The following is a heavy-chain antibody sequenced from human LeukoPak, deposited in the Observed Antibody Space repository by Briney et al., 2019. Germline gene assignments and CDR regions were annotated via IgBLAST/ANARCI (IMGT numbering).Heavy chain of an antibody. CDR1: GYTFTDYY. Sequence: ASVKVSCKVSGYTFTDYYMHWVQQAPGKGLEWMGLVDPEDGETIYAEKFQGRVTITADTSTDTAYMELSSLRSEDTAVYYCARDRSSSYTRDWFDPWGQGVLVTVSS. D-gene: IGHD6-13*01. CDR3: ARDRSSSYTRDWFDP. V-gene: IGHV1-69-2*01. CDR2: VDPEDGET. J-gene: IGHJ5*02.